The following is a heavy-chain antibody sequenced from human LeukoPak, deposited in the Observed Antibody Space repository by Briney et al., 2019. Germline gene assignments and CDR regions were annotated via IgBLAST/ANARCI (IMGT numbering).Heavy chain of an antibody. CDR2: TYYRSKWYN. CDR3: ARYYYGWDY. CDR1: GDSVSSNSAA. Sequence: SRTLSLTCAMSGDSVSSNSAAWNWIRQSPSSGLEWLGRTYYRSKWYNEYALSVRSRITINADTSKNQFSLQLNSVTPEDTAVYYCARYYYGWDYWGQGTLVTVSS. D-gene: IGHD3-10*01. J-gene: IGHJ4*02. V-gene: IGHV6-1*01.